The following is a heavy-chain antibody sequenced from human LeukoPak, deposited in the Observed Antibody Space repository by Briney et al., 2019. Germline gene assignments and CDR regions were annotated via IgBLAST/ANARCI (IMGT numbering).Heavy chain of an antibody. CDR1: GGSISSYY. D-gene: IGHD2-2*01. CDR3: ARGGVAYYCSSTSCKNWSDP. CDR2: IYTSGST. Sequence: SETLSLTCTVSGGSISSYYWSWIRQPAGKGLEWIGRIYTSGSTNYNPSLKSRVTMSVDTSKNQFSLKLSSVTAADTAVYYCARGGVAYYCSSTSCKNWSDPWGQGTLVTVSS. J-gene: IGHJ5*02. V-gene: IGHV4-4*07.